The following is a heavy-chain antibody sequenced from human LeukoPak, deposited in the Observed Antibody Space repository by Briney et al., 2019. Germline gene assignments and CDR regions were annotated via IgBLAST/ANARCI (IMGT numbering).Heavy chain of an antibody. CDR2: IYYSGST. CDR1: GGSISSSSYY. Sequence: SETLSLTCTVSGGSISSSSYYWGWIRQPPGKGLEWIGSIYYSGSTYYNPSLKSRVTISVDTSKNQFSLKLSSVTAADTAVYYCARRGYGSGSYSALGMDVWGKGTTVTISS. V-gene: IGHV4-39*07. CDR3: ARRGYGSGSYSALGMDV. J-gene: IGHJ6*03. D-gene: IGHD3-10*01.